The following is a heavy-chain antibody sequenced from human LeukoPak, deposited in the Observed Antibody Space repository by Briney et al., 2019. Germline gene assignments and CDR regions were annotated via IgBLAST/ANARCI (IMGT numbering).Heavy chain of an antibody. V-gene: IGHV3-64D*06. CDR2: ISSNGGST. CDR1: GSTFSSYA. D-gene: IGHD6-13*01. CDR3: VKSIFSDSSSWYDAFDI. J-gene: IGHJ3*02. Sequence: GGSLRLSCAASGSTFSSYAMHWVREAPGKGLEYVSAISSNGGSTYYADSVKGSFTISRDNSKNTLYLQMSSLRAEDTAVYYCVKSIFSDSSSWYDAFDIWGQGTMVTVSS.